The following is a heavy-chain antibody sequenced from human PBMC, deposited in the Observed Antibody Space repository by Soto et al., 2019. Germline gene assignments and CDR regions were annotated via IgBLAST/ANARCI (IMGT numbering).Heavy chain of an antibody. V-gene: IGHV4-59*01. CDR2: IYYSGRT. Sequence: QVQLQESGPGLVKPSETLSLTCTVSGGSISDYQWNWIRQSPGKGLEWIGYIYYSGRTNYNPSLKRRLPISLDTSTKQFSLSLRSVTAADTAVYYCARMRGWGEISPYFEYWGQGTLGTVSS. CDR3: ARMRGWGEISPYFEY. J-gene: IGHJ4*02. CDR1: GGSISDYQ. D-gene: IGHD3-16*02.